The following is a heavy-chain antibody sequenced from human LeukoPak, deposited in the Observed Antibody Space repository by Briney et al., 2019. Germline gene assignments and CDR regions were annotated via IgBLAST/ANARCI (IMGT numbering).Heavy chain of an antibody. V-gene: IGHV4-38-2*02. J-gene: IGHJ4*02. CDR1: DYSISSGYGDY. CDR3: ATLVSTRYYFDY. CDR2: IYHSGIT. Sequence: SETLSLTCTVSDYSISSGYGDYWGWIRQPPGKGLEWIGNIYHSGITYYNHFNSSLKSRVPIYIDTSKNQFSLRLTSVTAADTAVYFCATLVSTRYYFDYWGQGTLVTVSS. D-gene: IGHD5/OR15-5a*01.